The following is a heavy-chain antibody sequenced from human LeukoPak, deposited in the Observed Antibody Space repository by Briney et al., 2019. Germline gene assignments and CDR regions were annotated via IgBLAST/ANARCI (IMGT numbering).Heavy chain of an antibody. V-gene: IGHV3-23*01. CDR3: AKGLASGNSAGLFDS. CDR1: GFTFSSYA. J-gene: IGHJ4*02. Sequence: GGSLRLSCAASGFTFSSYAMNWVRQAPGEGLEWVSSISASGGSTYYADSVKGRFTISRDNSKNTLYLQMNSLRVEDTAVYYCAKGLASGNSAGLFDSWGQGTLVTVSS. CDR2: ISASGGST. D-gene: IGHD1-26*01.